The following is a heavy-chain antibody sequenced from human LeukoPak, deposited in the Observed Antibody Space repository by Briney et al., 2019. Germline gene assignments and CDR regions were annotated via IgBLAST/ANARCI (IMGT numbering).Heavy chain of an antibody. CDR1: GGTFSSYA. V-gene: IGHV1-69*17. D-gene: IGHD2-2*01. CDR2: IIPIFGIA. Sequence: SVTVSCKASGGTFSSYAISWVRQAPGQGLEWMGRIIPIFGIANYAQKFQGRVTITADTSTSTAYMELSSLRSEDTAVYYCARGYCSSTSCYSSGMDVWGQGTTVTVSS. CDR3: ARGYCSSTSCYSSGMDV. J-gene: IGHJ6*02.